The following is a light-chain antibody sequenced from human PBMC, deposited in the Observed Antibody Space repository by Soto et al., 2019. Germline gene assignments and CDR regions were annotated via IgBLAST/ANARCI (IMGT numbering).Light chain of an antibody. J-gene: IGLJ2*01. CDR3: CSYAGSSIFHVV. CDR1: SSDVGSYNL. CDR2: EGS. Sequence: QSALTQPASVSGSPGQSITISCTGSSSDVGSYNLVSWYQQHPGKAPKLMIYEGSKRPSGVSNRFSGSKSGNTASLTISGLQAEDEADYYSCSYAGSSIFHVVFGGGTKVTVL. V-gene: IGLV2-23*03.